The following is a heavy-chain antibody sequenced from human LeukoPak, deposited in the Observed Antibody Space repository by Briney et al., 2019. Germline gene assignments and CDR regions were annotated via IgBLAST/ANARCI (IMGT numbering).Heavy chain of an antibody. CDR3: AKDCEYCSNGYMDV. J-gene: IGHJ6*03. D-gene: IGHD2-8*01. CDR2: IWFDGGNK. V-gene: IGHV3-33*06. Sequence: GGSLRLSCAASGFIFSSTGMHWVRQAPGKGLEWVAVIWFDGGNKYYADSVKGRFTISRDDSKNTVYLQMNSLRAEDTAVYYCAKDCEYCSNGYMDVWGKGTTVTVSS. CDR1: GFIFSSTG.